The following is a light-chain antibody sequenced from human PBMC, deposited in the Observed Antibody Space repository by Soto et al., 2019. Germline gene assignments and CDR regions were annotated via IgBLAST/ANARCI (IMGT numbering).Light chain of an antibody. CDR3: CSYTTSNTFV. V-gene: IGLV2-14*01. J-gene: IGLJ1*01. Sequence: QSALTQPASVSGSLRQSITISCSGTSSDVGAYNYVSWYQQYPGKAPKLMIYHVTDRPSGVSNRFSGSKSGNTASLTISGLQAEDEADYYCCSYTTSNTFVFGTGTKLTVL. CDR1: SSDVGAYNY. CDR2: HVT.